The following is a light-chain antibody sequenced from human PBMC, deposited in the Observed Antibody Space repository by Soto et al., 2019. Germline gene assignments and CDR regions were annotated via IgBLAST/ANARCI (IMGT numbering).Light chain of an antibody. CDR2: EVS. CDR1: SSDVGGYDY. CDR3: AAWDDSLSGWV. J-gene: IGLJ3*02. Sequence: QSALTQPASVSGSPGQSITISCTGTSSDVGGYDYVSWYQLHPGKAPKLMVFEVSNRPSGVSYRFSGSKSGNTASLTISGLQAEDEAEYYCAAWDDSLSGWVFGGGTKLTVL. V-gene: IGLV2-14*01.